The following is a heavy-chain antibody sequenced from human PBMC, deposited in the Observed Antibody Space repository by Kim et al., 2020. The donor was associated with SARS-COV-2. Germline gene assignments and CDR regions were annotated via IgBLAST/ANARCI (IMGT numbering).Heavy chain of an antibody. CDR2: ISSSSSTI. Sequence: GGSLRLSCAASGFTFSSYSMNWVRQAPGKGLEWVSYISSSSSTIYYADSVKGRFTISRDNAKNSLYLQMNSLRDEDTAVYYCGAAAGNENWFDPWGQGTLVTVSS. CDR1: GFTFSSYS. J-gene: IGHJ5*02. D-gene: IGHD6-13*01. CDR3: GAAAGNENWFDP. V-gene: IGHV3-48*02.